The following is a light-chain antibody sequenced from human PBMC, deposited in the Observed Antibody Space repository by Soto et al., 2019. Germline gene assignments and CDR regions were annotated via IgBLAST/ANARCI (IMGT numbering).Light chain of an antibody. J-gene: IGLJ2*01. CDR2: DNN. CDR1: ISNIGNKY. Sequence: QSALTQSPSVSAAPGQKVTISCSGGISNIGNKYVSWYQLLPGSAPKLLIYDNNNRPSGIPDRFSGSKSGKSATLTITGLQTEDEADYYCRTYNSSRTVVVFGGGTKLTVL. V-gene: IGLV1-51*01. CDR3: RTYNSSRTVVV.